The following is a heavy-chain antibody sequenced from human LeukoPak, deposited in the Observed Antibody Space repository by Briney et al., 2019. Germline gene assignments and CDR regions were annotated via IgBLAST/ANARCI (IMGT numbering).Heavy chain of an antibody. CDR3: AKDLGSVVTPPSLDY. CDR1: GGSISSYY. Sequence: PSETLSLTCTVSGGSISSYYWSWVRQAPGKGLEWVSSASGSGGSTYYADSVKGRFTISRDNSKNTLYLQMNSLRAEDTAVYYCAKDLGSVVTPPSLDYWGQGTLVTVSS. CDR2: ASGSGGST. V-gene: IGHV3-23*01. D-gene: IGHD4-23*01. J-gene: IGHJ4*02.